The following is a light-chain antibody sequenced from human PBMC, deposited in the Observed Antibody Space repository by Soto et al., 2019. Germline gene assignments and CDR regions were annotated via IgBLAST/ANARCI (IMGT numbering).Light chain of an antibody. CDR1: QSVSNH. Sequence: DTQMTQSPSSLPASVADRVTITCRASQSVSNHLNWYQKKPGKAPKLLIYAASTLESGVPSRFSGRRSGTDFTLTISSLQTEDFATYYCQQSSRTPWTFGQGTKVEIK. V-gene: IGKV1-39*01. CDR2: AAS. CDR3: QQSSRTPWT. J-gene: IGKJ1*01.